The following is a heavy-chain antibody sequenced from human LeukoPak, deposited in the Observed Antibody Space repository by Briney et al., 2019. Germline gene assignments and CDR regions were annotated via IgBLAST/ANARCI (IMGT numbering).Heavy chain of an antibody. D-gene: IGHD2-2*02. J-gene: IGHJ5*02. V-gene: IGHV4-34*01. CDR1: GGSFSGYY. CDR2: INHSGST. Sequence: SETLSLTCAVYGGSFSGYYWSWIRQPPGKGLEWIGEINHSGSTNYNPSLKSRATISVDTSKNQFSLKLSSVTAADTAVYYCASRLLGYCSSTSCHNNWFDPWGQGTLVTVSS. CDR3: ASRLLGYCSSTSCHNNWFDP.